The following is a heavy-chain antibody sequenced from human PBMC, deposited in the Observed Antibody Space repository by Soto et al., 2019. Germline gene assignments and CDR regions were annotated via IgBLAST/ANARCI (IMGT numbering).Heavy chain of an antibody. V-gene: IGHV4-59*01. D-gene: IGHD6-13*01. CDR2: IYYSGST. CDR3: ARAGSTWRYFFDY. CDR1: GGSISSYY. Sequence: SETLSLTCTVSGGSISSYYWSWIRQPPGKGLEWIGYIYYSGSTDYNPSLKSRVTISGDTSKNQFSLKLRSVTAADTAIYYCARAGSTWRYFFDYWGQGSLVTVSS. J-gene: IGHJ4*02.